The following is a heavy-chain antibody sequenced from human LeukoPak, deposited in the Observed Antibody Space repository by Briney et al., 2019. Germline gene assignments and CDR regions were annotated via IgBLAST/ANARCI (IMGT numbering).Heavy chain of an antibody. CDR2: IYYSGST. Sequence: SETLSLTCAVYGGSFRGNYWTWIRQSPGKGLEWIGSIYYSGSTYYNPSLKSRVTISVYTSKNQFSLKLSSVTAADTAVYYCARSSWDSSGYYYDYWGQGTMVTVSS. CDR3: ARSSWDSSGYYYDY. V-gene: IGHV4-34*01. CDR1: GGSFRGNY. D-gene: IGHD3-22*01. J-gene: IGHJ3*01.